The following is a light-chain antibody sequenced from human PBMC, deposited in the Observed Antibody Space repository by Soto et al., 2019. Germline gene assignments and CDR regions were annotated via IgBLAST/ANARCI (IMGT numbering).Light chain of an antibody. CDR1: SSNIGAGYD. CDR2: GNS. Sequence: QSVLTQPPSVSGAPGQRVTISCTGSSSNIGAGYDVHWYQQLPGTAPKLLIYGNSNRPSGVTDRVSGSKSGTSASLAITGLQAEDEAEYYCQSYDSSLSGRDVVFGGGTKVTVL. V-gene: IGLV1-40*01. J-gene: IGLJ2*01. CDR3: QSYDSSLSGRDVV.